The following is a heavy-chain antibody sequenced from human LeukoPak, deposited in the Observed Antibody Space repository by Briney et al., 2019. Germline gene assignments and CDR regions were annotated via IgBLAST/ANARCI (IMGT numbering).Heavy chain of an antibody. CDR1: GFTVSSNY. Sequence: GGSLRLSCAASGFTVSSNYMSWVRQAPGKGLEWVSVIYSGDNTYYADSVKGRFTISRDNSKNTLYLQMNSLRAEDTAVYYCARALSSGYSSSLFDYWGQGTLVIVSS. V-gene: IGHV3-53*01. D-gene: IGHD6-13*01. CDR2: IYSGDNT. CDR3: ARALSSGYSSSLFDY. J-gene: IGHJ4*02.